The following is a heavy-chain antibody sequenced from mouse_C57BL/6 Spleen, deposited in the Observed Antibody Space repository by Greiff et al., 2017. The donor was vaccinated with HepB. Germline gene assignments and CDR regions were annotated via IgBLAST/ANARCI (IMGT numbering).Heavy chain of an antibody. CDR3: ARDRGGSHDY. V-gene: IGHV5-4*01. D-gene: IGHD1-1*02. Sequence: EVKLVESGGGLVKPGGSLKLSCAASGFTFSSYAMSWVRQTPEKRMEWVATISDGGSYTYYPDNVKGRFTISRDNAKNNLYLQMSHLKSEDTAMYYCARDRGGSHDYWGQGTTLTVSS. J-gene: IGHJ2*01. CDR1: GFTFSSYA. CDR2: ISDGGSYT.